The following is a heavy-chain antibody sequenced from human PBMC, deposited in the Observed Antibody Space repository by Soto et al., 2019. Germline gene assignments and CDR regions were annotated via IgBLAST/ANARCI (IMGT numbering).Heavy chain of an antibody. CDR1: GYSFAGYW. D-gene: IGHD3-22*01. V-gene: IGHV5-10-1*01. CDR3: ARQIYDSDTGPNFQYYFDS. CDR2: IDPSDSQT. J-gene: IGHJ4*02. Sequence: GESLKISCKGSGYSFAGYWITCVRQKPGKGLEWMRRIDPSDSQTYYSPSFRGHVTISVTKSITTVFLQWSSLRASDTAMYYCARQIYDSDTGPNFQYYFDSWGQGTPVTVSS.